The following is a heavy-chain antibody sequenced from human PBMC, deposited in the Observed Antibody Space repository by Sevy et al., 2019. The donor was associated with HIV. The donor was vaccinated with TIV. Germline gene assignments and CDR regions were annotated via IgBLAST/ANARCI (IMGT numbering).Heavy chain of an antibody. CDR1: GYTLTELS. D-gene: IGHD5-18*01. CDR3: ATDLNSYSYGLFDY. CDR2: FDPDDGET. Sequence: ASVKVSCKVSGYTLTELSMHWVRQAPGKGLEWMGGFDPDDGETIYALKFQGRVTMTDDKSTDTADMELSSLRSEDTAVYYCATDLNSYSYGLFDYWGQGTLVTVSS. J-gene: IGHJ4*02. V-gene: IGHV1-24*01.